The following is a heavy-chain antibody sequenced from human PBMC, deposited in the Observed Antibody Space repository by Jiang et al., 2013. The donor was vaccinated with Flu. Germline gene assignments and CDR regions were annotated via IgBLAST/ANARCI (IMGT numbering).Heavy chain of an antibody. CDR3: ARRGCVEGVCSNTFEL. J-gene: IGHJ3*01. V-gene: IGHV3-33*01. Sequence: QLVESGGGVVQPGRSLRLSCVASGFSLSSSGMHWVRQAPGKGLEWVALIRYDGTTEYHTDSVKGRFTISRDNSKNTLYLQMDSLRAEDTAVYYCARRGCVEGVCSNTFELWGQGTTVTVSS. D-gene: IGHD2-8*01. CDR1: GFSLSSSG. CDR2: IRYDGTTE.